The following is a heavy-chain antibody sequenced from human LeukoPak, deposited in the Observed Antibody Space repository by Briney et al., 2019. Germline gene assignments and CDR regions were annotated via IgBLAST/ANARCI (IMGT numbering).Heavy chain of an antibody. D-gene: IGHD6-13*01. J-gene: IGHJ4*02. Sequence: SVKVSCKASGGTFSSYAISWVRQAPGQGLVWMGRIIPIFGTANYAQKFQGRVTITTDESTSTAYMELSSLRSEDTAVYYCARDLEVPEYSSSWLPFDYWGQGTLVTVSS. V-gene: IGHV1-69*05. CDR3: ARDLEVPEYSSSWLPFDY. CDR1: GGTFSSYA. CDR2: IIPIFGTA.